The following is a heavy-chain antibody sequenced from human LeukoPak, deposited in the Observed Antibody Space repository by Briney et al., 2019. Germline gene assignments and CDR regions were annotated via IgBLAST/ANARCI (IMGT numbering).Heavy chain of an antibody. V-gene: IGHV4-39*01. J-gene: IGHJ6*02. D-gene: IGHD6-19*01. CDR1: GDSISSNDYY. Sequence: SETLSLTCTVSGDSISSNDYYWGWIRQPPGKGLEWIGSIYYSGRTYYNPSLKSRVTISVDTSKNQFSLKLSSVTAADTAVYYCARLVVAMAGIGDYYHGMDVWGQGTLVTVSS. CDR2: IYYSGRT. CDR3: ARLVVAMAGIGDYYHGMDV.